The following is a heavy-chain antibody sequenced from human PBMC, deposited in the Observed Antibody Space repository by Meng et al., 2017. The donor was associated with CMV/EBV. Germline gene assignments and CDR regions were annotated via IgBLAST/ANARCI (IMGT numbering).Heavy chain of an antibody. D-gene: IGHD3-22*01. J-gene: IGHJ3*02. V-gene: IGHV3-21*01. CDR2: ISSSSSYR. CDR3: ARDQYYYDSSGSDYGYAFDI. Sequence: SNSMNWVRQAPGKGLEWVSSISSSSSYRSYADSVKGRFTISRDNAKNSLYLQMNSLRAEDTAVYYCARDQYYYDSSGSDYGYAFDIWGQGTMVTVSS. CDR1: SNS.